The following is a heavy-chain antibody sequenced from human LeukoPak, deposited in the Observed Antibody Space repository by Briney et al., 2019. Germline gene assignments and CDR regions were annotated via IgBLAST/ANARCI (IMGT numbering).Heavy chain of an antibody. CDR2: ISGYNGNT. Sequence: ASVKVSCKASVYTFTSYGISWLRQAPGQGLEWLGWISGYNGNTNYAQKFQGRVTTTSDTPTSTVYMDLRSLTSDDTAVYYCAVHDFYSGGYHFDYWGQGTLVTVSS. D-gene: IGHD3-3*01. J-gene: IGHJ4*02. CDR1: VYTFTSYG. V-gene: IGHV1-18*01. CDR3: AVHDFYSGGYHFDY.